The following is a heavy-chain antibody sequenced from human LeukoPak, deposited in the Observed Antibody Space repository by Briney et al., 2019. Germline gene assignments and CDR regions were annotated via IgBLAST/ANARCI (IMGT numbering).Heavy chain of an antibody. CDR1: GGSISSDH. D-gene: IGHD6-13*01. CDR2: IYYSGST. Sequence: SETLSLTCTVSGGSISSDHWSWIRQPPGKGLQWIGYIYYSGSTNYNPSLKSRVTISIDTSKNQFSLKVSSVTAADAAVYYCARTFSSSWLDYWGQGTLVTVSS. V-gene: IGHV4-59*01. CDR3: ARTFSSSWLDY. J-gene: IGHJ4*02.